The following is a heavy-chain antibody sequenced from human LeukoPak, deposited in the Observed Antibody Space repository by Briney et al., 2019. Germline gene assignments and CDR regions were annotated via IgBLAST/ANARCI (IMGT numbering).Heavy chain of an antibody. CDR2: INHSGST. V-gene: IGHV4-34*01. J-gene: IGHJ6*03. CDR3: ARGVEMATITYYYYYMDV. D-gene: IGHD5-24*01. Sequence: SETLSLTCAVYGGSFSGYCWSWIRQPPGKGLEWIGEINHSGSTNYNPSLKSRVTISVDTSKNQFSLKLSSVTAADTAVYYCARGVEMATITYYYYYMDVWGKGTTVTVSS. CDR1: GGSFSGYC.